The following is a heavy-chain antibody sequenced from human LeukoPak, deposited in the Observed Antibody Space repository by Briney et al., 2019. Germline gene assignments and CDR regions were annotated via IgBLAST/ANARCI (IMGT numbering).Heavy chain of an antibody. V-gene: IGHV3-9*01. Sequence: PGRSLRLSCAASGFTFSSYGMHWVRQAPGKGLEWVSGISWNSGSIGYADSVKGRFTISRDNAKNSLYLQMNSLRAEDTALYYCAKAGIAVAGTDVYFDYWGQGTLVTVSS. D-gene: IGHD6-19*01. CDR3: AKAGIAVAGTDVYFDY. CDR2: ISWNSGSI. J-gene: IGHJ4*02. CDR1: GFTFSSYG.